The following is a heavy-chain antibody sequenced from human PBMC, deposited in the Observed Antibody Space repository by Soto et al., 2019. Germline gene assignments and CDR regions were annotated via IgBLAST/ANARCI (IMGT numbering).Heavy chain of an antibody. CDR1: GFTFSSYS. Sequence: SGGSLRLSCAASGFTFSSYSMNWVRQAPGKGLEWVSYISSSSSTIYYADSVKGRFTISRDNAKNSLYLQMNSLRDEDTAVYYCARDLGDYYGSGSYPAASDYWGQGTLVTVSS. J-gene: IGHJ4*02. V-gene: IGHV3-48*02. CDR2: ISSSSSTI. D-gene: IGHD3-10*01. CDR3: ARDLGDYYGSGSYPAASDY.